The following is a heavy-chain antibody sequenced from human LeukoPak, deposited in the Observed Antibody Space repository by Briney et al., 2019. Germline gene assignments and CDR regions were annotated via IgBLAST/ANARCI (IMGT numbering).Heavy chain of an antibody. Sequence: GGSLRLSCAASGFTFSSYWMSWVRQAPGKGLEWVANIKQDGSEKYYVDSVKGRFTISRDNAKNSLYLQMNSLRAEDTAVYYCARVGSWIYYGMDVWGQGTTVTVSS. CDR3: ARVGSWIYYGMDV. D-gene: IGHD6-13*01. V-gene: IGHV3-7*05. CDR1: GFTFSSYW. J-gene: IGHJ6*02. CDR2: IKQDGSEK.